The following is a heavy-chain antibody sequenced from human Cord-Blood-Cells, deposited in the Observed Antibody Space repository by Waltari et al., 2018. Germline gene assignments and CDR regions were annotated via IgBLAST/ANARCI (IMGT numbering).Heavy chain of an antibody. D-gene: IGHD6-6*01. CDR2: INPSGGST. CDR3: ARDIAARPYYYYYYMDV. CDR1: GYTFTSYY. Sequence: QVQLVQSGAEVKKPVASVKVSCKAAGYTFTSYYMHWVRQAHGQGLEWMGIINPSGGSTSYAQKFQGRVTMTRDTSTSTVYMELSSLRSEDTAVYYCARDIAARPYYYYYYMDVWGKGTTVTVSS. J-gene: IGHJ6*03. V-gene: IGHV1-46*01.